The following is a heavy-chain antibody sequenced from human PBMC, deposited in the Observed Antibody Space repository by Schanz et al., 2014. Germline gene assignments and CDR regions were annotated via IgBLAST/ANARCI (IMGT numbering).Heavy chain of an antibody. Sequence: QAQLLESGGGVVQPGTSLILSCSVSGFSLNTYGIHWFRQPAGKGLELVALISNDGSIKYYADSVEGRFTISRDNSKNTLYLHMNTLRSEDTAVYYCAKDSTHIDIVLVPTAIDYWGQGTLVTVSS. J-gene: IGHJ4*02. V-gene: IGHV3-30*19. CDR1: GFSLNTYG. CDR3: AKDSTHIDIVLVPTAIDY. CDR2: ISNDGSIK. D-gene: IGHD2-2*01.